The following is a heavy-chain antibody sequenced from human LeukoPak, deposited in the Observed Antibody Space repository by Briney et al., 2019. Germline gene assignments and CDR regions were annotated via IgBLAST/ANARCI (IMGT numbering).Heavy chain of an antibody. V-gene: IGHV1-69*13. Sequence: SVKVSCKASGGTSSSNGIGWLRQAPGQGLEWMGGSIPILGTTSYAQKFQGRVTITADESTSTVYMELRGLKSEDTAIYYCARDPNRAEADNQYNWFDLWGQGTQVTVSS. J-gene: IGHJ5*02. D-gene: IGHD1-14*01. CDR2: SIPILGTT. CDR3: ARDPNRAEADNQYNWFDL. CDR1: GGTSSSNG.